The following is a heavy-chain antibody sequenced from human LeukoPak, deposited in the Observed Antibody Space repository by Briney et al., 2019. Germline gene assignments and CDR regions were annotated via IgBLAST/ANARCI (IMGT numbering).Heavy chain of an antibody. J-gene: IGHJ4*02. V-gene: IGHV3-23*01. CDR2: ISGSSGST. CDR1: GFTFSSYA. CDR3: ARGRYYDSSGYPPYYFDY. D-gene: IGHD3-22*01. Sequence: PGGSLRLSCAASGFTFSSYAMSWVRQAPGKGLEWVSAISGSSGSTYYADSVKGRFTISRDNSKNTLYLQMNSLRAEDTAVYYCARGRYYDSSGYPPYYFDYWGQGTLVTVSS.